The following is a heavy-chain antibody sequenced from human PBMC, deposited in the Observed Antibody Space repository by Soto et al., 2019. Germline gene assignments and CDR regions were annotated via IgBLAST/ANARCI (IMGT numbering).Heavy chain of an antibody. J-gene: IGHJ6*02. CDR3: ARDQVLMVYASSDYYYYGMDV. Sequence: GGSLRLSCAASGFTFTNYGLHWVRQAPGKGLEWVSSISSSSSYIYYADSVKGRFTISRDNAKNSLYLQMNSLRAEDTAVYYCARDQVLMVYASSDYYYYGMDVWGQGTTVTVSS. D-gene: IGHD2-8*01. CDR1: GFTFTNYG. CDR2: ISSSSSYI. V-gene: IGHV3-21*01.